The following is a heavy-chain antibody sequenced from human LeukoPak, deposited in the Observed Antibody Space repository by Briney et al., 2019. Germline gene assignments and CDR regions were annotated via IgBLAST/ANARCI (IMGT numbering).Heavy chain of an antibody. J-gene: IGHJ4*02. Sequence: SETLSLTCTVSGGSISGSSYYWGWIRQPPGKGLEWIGSIYYSGSTYYNPSLKSRVTISVDTSKNQFSLKLNSVTATDTAVYYCARDSSGQFRHFDYWGQGTLVTVSS. D-gene: IGHD3-10*01. CDR2: IYYSGST. CDR1: GGSISGSSYY. CDR3: ARDSSGQFRHFDY. V-gene: IGHV4-39*02.